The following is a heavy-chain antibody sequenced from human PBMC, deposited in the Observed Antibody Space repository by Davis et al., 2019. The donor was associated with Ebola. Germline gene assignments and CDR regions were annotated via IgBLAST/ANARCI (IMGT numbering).Heavy chain of an antibody. Sequence: SETLSLTCTVSGGSISSYYWNWIWQPPGKGLEWIGYIYYSGSTNYNPSLKSRVTISVDTSKNQFSLKLSSVTAADTAVYYCARGYSYGPYNWFDPWGQGTLVTVSS. CDR1: GGSISSYY. V-gene: IGHV4-59*01. CDR3: ARGYSYGPYNWFDP. D-gene: IGHD5-18*01. J-gene: IGHJ5*02. CDR2: IYYSGST.